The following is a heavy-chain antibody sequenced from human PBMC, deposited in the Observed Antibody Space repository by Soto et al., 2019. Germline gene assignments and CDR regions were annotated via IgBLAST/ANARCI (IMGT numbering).Heavy chain of an antibody. CDR3: ARYGMATFDY. D-gene: IGHD5-12*01. Sequence: QVQLVESGGGVVHPGRSRRLSCAASGFTFSRYGMHWVRQAPGKGLEWVAVIWYDGSNKYYADSVKGRFTISRDNSKNTLYLQMNSLRAEDTAVYYCARYGMATFDYWGQGTLVTVSS. CDR2: IWYDGSNK. CDR1: GFTFSRYG. V-gene: IGHV3-33*01. J-gene: IGHJ4*02.